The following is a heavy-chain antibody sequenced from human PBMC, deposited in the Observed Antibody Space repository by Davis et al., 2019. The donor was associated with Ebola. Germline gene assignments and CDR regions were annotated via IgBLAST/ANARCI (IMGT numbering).Heavy chain of an antibody. CDR2: IYYSGST. Sequence: MPSETLSLTCAVYGGSFSDYYWSWIRQPPGKGLEWIGYIYYSGSTYYNPSLKSRVTISVDTSKNQFSLKLSSVTAADTAVYYCARANSGSYFDAFDIWGQGTMVTVSS. CDR3: ARANSGSYFDAFDI. CDR1: GGSFSDYY. D-gene: IGHD1-26*01. J-gene: IGHJ3*02. V-gene: IGHV4-30-4*01.